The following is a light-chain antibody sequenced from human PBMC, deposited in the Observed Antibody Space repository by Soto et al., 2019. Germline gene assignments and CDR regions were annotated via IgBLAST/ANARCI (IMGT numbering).Light chain of an antibody. CDR3: QQYNSYLT. J-gene: IGKJ5*01. V-gene: IGKV1-5*01. CDR2: DAS. CDR1: QSISSW. Sequence: DIQMTQSPSTLSASVGDRVTITCRASQSISSWLAWYQQKPRKAPKLLIYDASSLESGVPSRFSGSGSGTEFTLTISSLQPDDFAAYYCQQYNSYLTVGQGTRLEIK.